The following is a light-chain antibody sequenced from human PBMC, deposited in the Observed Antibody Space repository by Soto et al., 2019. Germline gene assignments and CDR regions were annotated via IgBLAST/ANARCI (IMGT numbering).Light chain of an antibody. CDR2: AAS. CDR3: EQTDSTTHT. J-gene: IGKJ2*01. Sequence: DIQMTQSPSSLSASVGDRVTITCRASQSISRFLNLYQHKPGKAPELLMFAASNLESGVPSRFSGRGSGTEFTLTISSLQAEDFATYYCEQTDSTTHTFGQGTKVEIK. V-gene: IGKV1-39*01. CDR1: QSISRF.